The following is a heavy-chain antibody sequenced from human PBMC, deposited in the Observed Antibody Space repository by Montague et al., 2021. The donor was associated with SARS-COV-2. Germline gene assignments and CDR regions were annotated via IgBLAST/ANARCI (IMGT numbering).Heavy chain of an antibody. Sequence: SETLSLTCTVSGGSISSSSYYWVWLRQPPGKGLEWIGCIYYSGSTYYNPSLKSRVTISVDTSKNQFSLKLSSVAAADTAVYYCASPTYYYDSSGSDAFDIWGQGTMVTVSS. CDR2: IYYSGST. CDR1: GGSISSSSYY. V-gene: IGHV4-39*01. D-gene: IGHD3-22*01. CDR3: ASPTYYYDSSGSDAFDI. J-gene: IGHJ3*02.